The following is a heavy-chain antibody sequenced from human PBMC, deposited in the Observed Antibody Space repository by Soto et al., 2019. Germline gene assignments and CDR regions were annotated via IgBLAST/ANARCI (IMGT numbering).Heavy chain of an antibody. CDR2: ISYDGSNK. Sequence: LRLSCAASGFTFSSYGMHWVRQAPGKGLEWVAVISYDGSNKYYADSVKGRFTISGDNSKNTLYLQMNSLRAEDTAVYYCAKDHLAYYYDSSGFFDYWGQGTLVTVSS. D-gene: IGHD3-22*01. J-gene: IGHJ4*02. CDR1: GFTFSSYG. CDR3: AKDHLAYYYDSSGFFDY. V-gene: IGHV3-30*18.